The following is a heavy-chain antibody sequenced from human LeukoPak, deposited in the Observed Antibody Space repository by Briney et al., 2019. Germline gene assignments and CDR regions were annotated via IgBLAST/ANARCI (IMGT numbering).Heavy chain of an antibody. V-gene: IGHV3-23*01. Sequence: GGSLRLSCAASGFTFSSYAMSWVRQAPGKGLEWVSAISGSGGSTYYADSVKGRFTIPRDNSKNTLCLQMNSLRAEDTAVYYCAKGLNLMVRGVYFDYWGQGTLVTVSS. CDR1: GFTFSSYA. D-gene: IGHD3-10*01. CDR2: ISGSGGST. CDR3: AKGLNLMVRGVYFDY. J-gene: IGHJ4*02.